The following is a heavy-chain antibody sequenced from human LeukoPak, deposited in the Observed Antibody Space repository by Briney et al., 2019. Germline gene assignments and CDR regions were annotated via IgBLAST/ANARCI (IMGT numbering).Heavy chain of an antibody. V-gene: IGHV3-53*01. CDR2: IYSGGST. D-gene: IGHD3-9*01. Sequence: GGSLRLSCAASGFTFSSYGMHWVRQAPGKGLEWVSVIYSGGSTYYADSVKGRFTIPRDNSKNTLYLQMNSLRAEDTAVYYCARENYLTGYFYYFDYWGQGTLVTVSS. CDR3: ARENYLTGYFYYFDY. CDR1: GFTFSSYG. J-gene: IGHJ4*02.